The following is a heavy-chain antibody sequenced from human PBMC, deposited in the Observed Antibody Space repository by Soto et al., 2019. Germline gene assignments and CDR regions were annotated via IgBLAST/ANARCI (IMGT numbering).Heavy chain of an antibody. J-gene: IGHJ2*01. CDR1: GFTFSTCG. CDR2: TSYHGNKE. Sequence: QVQLVESGGGVVQPGRSLRLSCAASGFTFSTCGMHWVRQAPGKGLEWVALTSYHGNKEYYADSVKGRFTISRDNSKNTLYLQMNSLRAEDTAVYYCAKDIGYRGYEVCYFDLWGRGTLVTVSS. CDR3: AKDIGYRGYEVCYFDL. V-gene: IGHV3-30*18. D-gene: IGHD5-12*01.